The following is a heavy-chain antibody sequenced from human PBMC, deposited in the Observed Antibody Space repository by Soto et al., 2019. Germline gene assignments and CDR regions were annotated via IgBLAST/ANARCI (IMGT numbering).Heavy chain of an antibody. Sequence: QVQLVQSGAEVKNPGASVKVSCKASGYTFTSYDINWVRQATGQGLEWMGWLNHNSGNTAYAQKFQGRVTMTRNTSISTAYMELSSLRSEDTAVYYCVLARGGYYDFWSGSSYFDDWGQGTLFTVSS. D-gene: IGHD3-3*01. CDR3: VLARGGYYDFWSGSSYFDD. CDR1: GYTFTSYD. J-gene: IGHJ4*02. V-gene: IGHV1-8*01. CDR2: LNHNSGNT.